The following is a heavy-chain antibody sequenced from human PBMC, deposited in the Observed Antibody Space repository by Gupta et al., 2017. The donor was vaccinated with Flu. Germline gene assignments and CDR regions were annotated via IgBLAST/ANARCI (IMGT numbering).Heavy chain of an antibody. CDR3: VRAQCSSTSCSQVDY. J-gene: IGHJ4*02. CDR1: GFTFSRYW. CDR2: SSDDGSST. Sequence: EVQLVESGGGLVQPGGSLRLSCVVSGFTFSRYWMHWVRQAPGKGLVWVSRSSDDGSSTSYADSVKGRFTISRDNAKNTLYLQINSLRVEDTAVYYCVRAQCSSTSCSQVDYWGQGTLVTVSS. D-gene: IGHD2-2*01. V-gene: IGHV3-74*01.